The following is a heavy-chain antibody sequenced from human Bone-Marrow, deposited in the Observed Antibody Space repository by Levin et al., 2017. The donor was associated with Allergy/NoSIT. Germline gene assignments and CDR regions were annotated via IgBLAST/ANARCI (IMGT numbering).Heavy chain of an antibody. J-gene: IGHJ6*02. V-gene: IGHV3-30*03. CDR2: ISYDGSNK. Sequence: PGGSLRLSCAASGFTFSSYGMHWVRQAPGKGLEWVAVISYDGSNKYYADSVKGRFTISRDNSKNTLYLQMNSLRAEDTAVYYCATKNKETADTATRYYYYGMDVWGQGTTVTVSS. CDR1: GFTFSSYG. CDR3: ATKNKETADTATRYYYYGMDV. D-gene: IGHD5-18*01.